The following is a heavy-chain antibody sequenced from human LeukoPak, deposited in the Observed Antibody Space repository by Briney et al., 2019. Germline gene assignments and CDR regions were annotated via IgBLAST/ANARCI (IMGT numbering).Heavy chain of an antibody. CDR1: GFTFSSYG. D-gene: IGHD6-19*01. Sequence: PGGSLRLSCAASGFTFSSYGMSWVRQAPGKGLEWLSSISCSGGSTYYADSVKGRFTISRDNSKNTLYLQMNSLRAEDTAVHYCAKVLWSVAGTNAFDFWGQGTMVAVSS. CDR2: ISCSGGST. CDR3: AKVLWSVAGTNAFDF. V-gene: IGHV3-23*01. J-gene: IGHJ3*01.